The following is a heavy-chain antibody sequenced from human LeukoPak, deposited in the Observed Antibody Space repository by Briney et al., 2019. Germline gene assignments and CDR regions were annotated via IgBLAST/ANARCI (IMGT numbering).Heavy chain of an antibody. CDR1: GFTFTSYV. D-gene: IGHD6-13*01. Sequence: GESLRLSCAASGFTFTSYVMHWVRQPPGKGLQWVALISYGGSNNYYADSLKGRFTISRDDSKNPLSLQMNSLRAEDTAVYYCARPRGAAAGTFGFDPWGQGTLVTVSS. J-gene: IGHJ5*02. CDR2: ISYGGSNN. V-gene: IGHV3-30*03. CDR3: ARPRGAAAGTFGFDP.